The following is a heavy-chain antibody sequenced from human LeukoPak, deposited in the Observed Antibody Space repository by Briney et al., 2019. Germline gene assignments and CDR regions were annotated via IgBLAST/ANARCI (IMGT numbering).Heavy chain of an antibody. V-gene: IGHV3-74*01. J-gene: IGHJ6*03. CDR3: AKGSVLLYYYYYMDV. D-gene: IGHD2-15*01. CDR1: GFSFSSYW. CDR2: INSDGSST. Sequence: GGSLRLSCEASGFSFSSYWIHWVRQAPGKGLLWVSRINSDGSSTTYADSVKGRFTISRDNSKNTLYLQMNSLRAEDTAVYYCAKGSVLLYYYYYMDVWGKGTTVTVSS.